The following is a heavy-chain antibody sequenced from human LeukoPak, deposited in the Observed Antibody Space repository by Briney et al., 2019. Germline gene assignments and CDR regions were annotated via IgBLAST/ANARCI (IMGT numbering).Heavy chain of an antibody. D-gene: IGHD1-26*01. CDR3: ARAPAYSGSYYYVY. CDR1: GFTFDDYG. CDR2: INWNGGST. V-gene: IGHV3-20*04. J-gene: IGHJ4*02. Sequence: PGGSLRLSCAASGFTFDDYGMSWVRQAPGKGLEWVSGINWNGGSTGYADSAKGRFTISRDNAKNSLYLQMNSLRAEDTALYYCARAPAYSGSYYYVYWGQGTLVTVSS.